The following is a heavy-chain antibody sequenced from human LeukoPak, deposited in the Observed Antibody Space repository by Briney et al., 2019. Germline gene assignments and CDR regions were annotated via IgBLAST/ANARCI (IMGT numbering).Heavy chain of an antibody. V-gene: IGHV1-46*01. J-gene: IGHJ4*02. Sequence: ASVKVSCKASGYTFTSYYMHWVRQAPGQGLEWMGIINPSGGSTSYAQKFQGRVTMTRDTSTSTVYMELSSLRSGNTAVYYCARDTLDLAYCGGDCYFQHRPFDYWGQGTLVTVSS. CDR3: ARDTLDLAYCGGDCYFQHRPFDY. CDR2: INPSGGST. D-gene: IGHD2-21*02. CDR1: GYTFTSYY.